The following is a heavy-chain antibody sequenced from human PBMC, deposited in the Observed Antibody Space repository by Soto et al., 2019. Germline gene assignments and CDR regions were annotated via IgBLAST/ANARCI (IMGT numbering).Heavy chain of an antibody. D-gene: IGHD3-22*01. V-gene: IGHV1-46*01. CDR2: INPSDGST. J-gene: IGHJ4*02. Sequence: QVQLVQSGAEVKKPGASVKVSCKASGYTFTSYYMHWVRQAPGQGLEWMGIINPSDGSTSYAQKFQGRVTMTRDTSTSTVYMELSSLRSEDTAVYYCARARYYDSSVYEAFFWGQGTLVTVSS. CDR3: ARARYYDSSVYEAFF. CDR1: GYTFTSYY.